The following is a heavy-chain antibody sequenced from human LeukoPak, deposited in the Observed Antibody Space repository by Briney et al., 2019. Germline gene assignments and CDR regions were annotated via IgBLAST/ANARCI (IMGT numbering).Heavy chain of an antibody. J-gene: IGHJ4*02. Sequence: SETLSLTCTVSGGSISSYYWSWIRQPAGKGLEWIGRIYTSGSTNYNPTLKSRVTMSVDTSKSQFSLKLSSVTAADTAVYYCARDRGLNTAVDYWGQGTLVTVSS. CDR2: IYTSGST. V-gene: IGHV4-4*07. CDR1: GGSISSYY. D-gene: IGHD5-18*01. CDR3: ARDRGLNTAVDY.